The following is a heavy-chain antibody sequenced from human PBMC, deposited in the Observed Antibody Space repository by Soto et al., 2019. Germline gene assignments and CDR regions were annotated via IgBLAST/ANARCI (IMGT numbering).Heavy chain of an antibody. J-gene: IGHJ5*02. D-gene: IGHD6-13*01. CDR2: IYYSGST. V-gene: IGHV4-39*01. Sequence: SETLSLTCTVSCGSISSSSYYWGWIRQPPGKGLEWIGSIYYSGSTYYNPSLKSRVTISVDTSKNQFSLKLSSVTAADTAVYYCARIPQSIAGRYNWFDPWGKGTLVTVSS. CDR1: CGSISSSSYY. CDR3: ARIPQSIAGRYNWFDP.